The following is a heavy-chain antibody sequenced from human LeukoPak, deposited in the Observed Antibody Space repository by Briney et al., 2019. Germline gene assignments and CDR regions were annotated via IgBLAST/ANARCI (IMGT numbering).Heavy chain of an antibody. D-gene: IGHD3/OR15-3a*01. Sequence: AASVKVSCKASGGTFSSYAISWVRQAPGQGLEWMGGIIPIFGTANYAQKFQGRVTITADESTSTAYMELSSLRSEDTAVYYCARGGPGSDFYDVRGGAFDIWGQGTMVTVSS. CDR3: ARGGPGSDFYDVRGGAFDI. V-gene: IGHV1-69*13. CDR2: IIPIFGTA. J-gene: IGHJ3*02. CDR1: GGTFSSYA.